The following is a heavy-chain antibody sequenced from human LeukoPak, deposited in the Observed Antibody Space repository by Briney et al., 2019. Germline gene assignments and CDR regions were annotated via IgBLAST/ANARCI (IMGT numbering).Heavy chain of an antibody. Sequence: SETLSLTCTVSGGSISSSSFYWGWIRQPPEKGLEWIGSFFSSGSTYYNPSLKSRVTISVDTSKNQFSLKLTSVTAADTAVYYCARDGYTTGWFPFWGRGTLVTVSS. CDR2: FFSSGST. D-gene: IGHD6-19*01. V-gene: IGHV4-39*07. J-gene: IGHJ4*02. CDR1: GGSISSSSFY. CDR3: ARDGYTTGWFPF.